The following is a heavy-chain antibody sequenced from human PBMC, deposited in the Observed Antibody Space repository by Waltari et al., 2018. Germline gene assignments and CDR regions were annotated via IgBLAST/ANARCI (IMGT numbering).Heavy chain of an antibody. CDR3: ARGAAPGKGAHWFDP. CDR2: MNPNRGNT. Sequence: QVQLVQSGAEVKKPGASVKVSCKTSGYTFTNYDINWVRQATGQGIEWMGWMNPNRGNTGFAQKCQDRLIMTANTAITTAYMELTGLTSDDTAVYYCARGAAPGKGAHWFDPWGQGTLVIVSS. CDR1: GYTFTNYD. D-gene: IGHD6-13*01. J-gene: IGHJ5*02. V-gene: IGHV1-8*01.